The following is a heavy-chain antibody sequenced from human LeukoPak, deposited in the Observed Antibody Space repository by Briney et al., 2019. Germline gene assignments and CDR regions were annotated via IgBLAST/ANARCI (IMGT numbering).Heavy chain of an antibody. Sequence: SETLSLTCTVSGGSTNNYYWNWIRQSPGKGLEWVGFIYYNGYTSYNSSLKSRVTLSIDTSKNQFSLKLSSVTAADTAVYYCARVGSFRITMIVVATGAFDIWGQGTMVTVSS. D-gene: IGHD3-22*01. CDR2: IYYNGYT. CDR3: ARVGSFRITMIVVATGAFDI. V-gene: IGHV4-59*08. CDR1: GGSTNNYY. J-gene: IGHJ3*02.